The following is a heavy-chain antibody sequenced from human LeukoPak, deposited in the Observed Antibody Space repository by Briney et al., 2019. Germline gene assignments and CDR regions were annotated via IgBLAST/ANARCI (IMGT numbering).Heavy chain of an antibody. V-gene: IGHV3-48*03. CDR2: ISSSGSTI. CDR3: ARSPYSSGFYYYYYMDV. CDR1: GFTFSSYE. D-gene: IGHD6-19*01. J-gene: IGHJ6*03. Sequence: PGGSLRLSCAASGFTFSSYEMNWVRQAPGKGLEWVSYISSSGSTIYYADSVKGRFTISRDNAKNSLYLQMNSLRAEDTAVYYCARSPYSSGFYYYYYMDVWGKGTTVTISS.